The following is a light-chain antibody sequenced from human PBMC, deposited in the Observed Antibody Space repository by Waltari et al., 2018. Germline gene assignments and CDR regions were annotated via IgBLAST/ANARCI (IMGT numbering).Light chain of an antibody. J-gene: IGLJ2*01. CDR3: SSYTSSNSPVV. V-gene: IGLV2-14*03. CDR1: SSDVGGYNY. CDR2: DVS. Sequence: QSALTQPASVSGSPGQSITISCTGTSSDVGGYNYVPWYQQHPGKAPKLMIYDVSNRPSGVSNRFSGSKSGNTASLTISGLQAEDEADYYCSSYTSSNSPVVFSGGTKLTVL.